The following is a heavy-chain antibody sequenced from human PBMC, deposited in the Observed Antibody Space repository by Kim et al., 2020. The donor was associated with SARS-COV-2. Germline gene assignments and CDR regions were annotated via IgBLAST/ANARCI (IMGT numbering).Heavy chain of an antibody. D-gene: IGHD3-3*01. CDR2: IGSDAAT. J-gene: IGHJ5*02. CDR3: AGRGRSSAFT. Sequence: GGSLRLSCEASGFIFSSYWMHWVRQAPGKGLVWVSSIGSDAATIYADFVKGRFTISRDNAKNTLYLQMNSLSAEDTAVYYCAGRGRSSAFTWGQGTLVTVSS. V-gene: IGHV3-74*01. CDR1: GFIFSSYW.